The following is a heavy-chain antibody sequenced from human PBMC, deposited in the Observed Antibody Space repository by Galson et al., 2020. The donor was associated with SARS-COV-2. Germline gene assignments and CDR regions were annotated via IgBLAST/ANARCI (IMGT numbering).Heavy chain of an antibody. V-gene: IGHV1-24*01. CDR2: FDPEDGET. D-gene: IGHD6-13*01. J-gene: IGHJ6*02. CDR1: GYTLTELS. Sequence: ASVKVSCKVSGYTLTELSMHWVRQAPGKGLEWMGGFDPEDGETIYAQKFQGRVTMTEDTSTDTAYMELSSLRSEDTAVYYRATALAAAGYNYYYYRMDVWGQGTTVTVSS. CDR3: ATALAAAGYNYYYYRMDV.